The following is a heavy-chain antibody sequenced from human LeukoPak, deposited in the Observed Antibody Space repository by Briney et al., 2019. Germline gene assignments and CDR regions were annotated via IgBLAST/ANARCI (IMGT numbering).Heavy chain of an antibody. D-gene: IGHD3-10*01. CDR1: GFTFSSYS. CDR2: ISSSGSTI. Sequence: GGSLRLSCAASGFTFSSYSMNWVRQAPGKGLEWVSYISSSGSTIYYADSVKGRFTISRDNAKNSLYLQMNSLRAEDTALYYCARVLSGIDTWGQGTMVTVSS. J-gene: IGHJ3*02. CDR3: ARVLSGIDT. V-gene: IGHV3-48*04.